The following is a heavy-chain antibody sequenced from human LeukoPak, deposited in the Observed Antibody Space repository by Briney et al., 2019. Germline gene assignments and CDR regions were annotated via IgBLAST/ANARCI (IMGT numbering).Heavy chain of an antibody. CDR2: IYTSGST. CDR3: ARSTIPAAIFDP. J-gene: IGHJ5*02. V-gene: IGHV4-4*07. Sequence: SETLSLTCTVSGGSISSYYWSWIRQPAGKGLEWIGRIYTSGSTNYNPSLKSRVTMSVGTSKNQFSLKLSSVTAADTAVYYCARSTIPAAIFDPWGQGTLVTVSS. D-gene: IGHD2-2*01. CDR1: GGSISSYY.